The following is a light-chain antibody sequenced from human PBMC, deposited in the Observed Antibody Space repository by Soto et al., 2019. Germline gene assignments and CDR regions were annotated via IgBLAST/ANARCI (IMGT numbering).Light chain of an antibody. Sequence: SYELTQPPSVSVVPGKTARITCGGNNIGSKSVHWYQQKPGQAPVLVIYYDSDRPSGIPERFSGSNSGNTATLTISRVEAGDEADYYCQVWDSSSDGVVFGGGTQLTVL. J-gene: IGLJ2*01. CDR3: QVWDSSSDGVV. CDR1: NIGSKS. V-gene: IGLV3-21*04. CDR2: YDS.